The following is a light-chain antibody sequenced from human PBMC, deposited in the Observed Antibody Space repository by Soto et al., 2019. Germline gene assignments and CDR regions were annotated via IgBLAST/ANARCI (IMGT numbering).Light chain of an antibody. J-gene: IGLJ2*01. CDR2: GNN. CDR3: TAWDGSLNNVL. V-gene: IGLV1-44*01. CDR1: GSSIGTNT. Sequence: QSVLTQPPSASGTPGQRVTISCSGSGSSIGTNTVNWYRQLPGTAPKLLIYGNNQRPSGVPDRFSGSKSGTSASLAISGLRSEDEAESYCTAWDGSLNNVLFGGGTKLTVL.